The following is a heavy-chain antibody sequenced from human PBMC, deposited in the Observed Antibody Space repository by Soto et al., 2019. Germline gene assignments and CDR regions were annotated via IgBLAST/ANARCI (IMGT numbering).Heavy chain of an antibody. CDR3: ARHPERIAQIGWFDP. J-gene: IGHJ5*02. CDR2: ISSSSSTI. V-gene: IGHV3-48*01. CDR1: GFTFSSYS. Sequence: GGSLRLSCAASGFTFSSYSINWVRQAPGKGLEWVSYISSSSSTIYYADSVKGRFTISRDNAKNSLYLQMNSLRAEDTAVYYCARHPERIAQIGWFDPWGQGTLVTVSS. D-gene: IGHD6-13*01.